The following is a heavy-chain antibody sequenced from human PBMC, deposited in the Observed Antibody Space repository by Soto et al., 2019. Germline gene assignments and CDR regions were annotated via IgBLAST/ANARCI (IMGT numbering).Heavy chain of an antibody. V-gene: IGHV3-33*01. CDR3: ARAAAVAAEGYSYMDV. D-gene: IGHD6-19*01. Sequence: QVQLVESGGGVVQPGRSLRLSCAASGFTFSSYGMQWVRQAPGKGLEWVAVIWYDGSNENYADSVKGRFTISRDNSKNTLYLQMNSLRAEDTAVYYCARAAAVAAEGYSYMDVWGKGTPVTVSS. CDR1: GFTFSSYG. J-gene: IGHJ6*03. CDR2: IWYDGSNE.